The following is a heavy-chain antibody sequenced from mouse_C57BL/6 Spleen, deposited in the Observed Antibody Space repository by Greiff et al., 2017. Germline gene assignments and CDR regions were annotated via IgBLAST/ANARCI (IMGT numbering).Heavy chain of an antibody. V-gene: IGHV5-15*01. D-gene: IGHD1-1*01. Sequence: EVMLVESGGGLVQPGGSLKLSCAASGFTFSDYGMAWVRQAPRKGPEWVAFISNLAYSIYYADTVTGRFTISRENAKNTLYLEMSSLRSEDTAMYYCARGGLLRERYFDVWGTGTTVTVSS. CDR2: ISNLAYSI. J-gene: IGHJ1*03. CDR3: ARGGLLRERYFDV. CDR1: GFTFSDYG.